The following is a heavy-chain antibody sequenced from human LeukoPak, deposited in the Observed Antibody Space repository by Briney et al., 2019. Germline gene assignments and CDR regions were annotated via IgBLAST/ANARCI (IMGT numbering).Heavy chain of an antibody. J-gene: IGHJ6*03. V-gene: IGHV4-59*01. CDR3: ARVYADYVDYYYYYMDV. CDR2: IYYSGST. Sequence: SETLSLTCTVSGGSISSYYWSWIRQPPGKGLEWIGYIYYSGSTNYNPSLKSRVTISVDTSKNQFSLKLSSVTAADTAVYYCARVYADYVDYYYYYMDVRGKGTTVTVSS. CDR1: GGSISSYY. D-gene: IGHD4-17*01.